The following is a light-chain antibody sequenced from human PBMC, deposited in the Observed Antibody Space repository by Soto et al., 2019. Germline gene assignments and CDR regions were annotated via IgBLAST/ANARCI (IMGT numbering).Light chain of an antibody. V-gene: IGKV3-20*01. Sequence: EIVLTQSPGTLSLSPGETATLSCRASQSVSSNNLAWYHQKPGQTPSLLIYGASTRATGIPDRFSGSGSGTDITLTISRLEPEEFTVYYCQHYDNSITFGQGTRLE. CDR2: GAS. CDR3: QHYDNSIT. J-gene: IGKJ5*01. CDR1: QSVSSNN.